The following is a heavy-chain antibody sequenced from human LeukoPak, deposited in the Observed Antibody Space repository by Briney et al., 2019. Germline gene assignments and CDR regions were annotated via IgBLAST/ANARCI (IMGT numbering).Heavy chain of an antibody. Sequence: SETLSLTCAVSGDSTSSFTSSSYFWAWIRQPPGKGLEWIGNVYYTGRTYSNPSLRSRVTVSVDTSKNQFSLRLSSVTAADTAVYYCARHLLGRGAGSYSFCMDVWGEKTRVTVFS. CDR2: VYYTGRT. CDR3: ARHLLGRGAGSYSFCMDV. D-gene: IGHD3-10*01. V-gene: IGHV4-39*01. CDR1: GDSTSSFTSSSYF. J-gene: IGHJ6*03.